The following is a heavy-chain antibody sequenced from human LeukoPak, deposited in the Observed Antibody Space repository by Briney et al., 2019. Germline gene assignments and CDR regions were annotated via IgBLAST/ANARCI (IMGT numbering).Heavy chain of an antibody. CDR2: IYPGDSDT. D-gene: IGHD2-21*02. V-gene: IGHV5-51*01. CDR1: GYSFVNYW. CDR3: ARRAGGVSYYNFDS. Sequence: GESLKISCKGSGYSFVNYWIAWVRQKPGQGLEWMGIIYPGDSDTTYNPSFQGQVTISADKSTNTAYLHWNSLKPSDTAIYYCARRAGGVSYYNFDSWGQGTLVAVAS. J-gene: IGHJ4*02.